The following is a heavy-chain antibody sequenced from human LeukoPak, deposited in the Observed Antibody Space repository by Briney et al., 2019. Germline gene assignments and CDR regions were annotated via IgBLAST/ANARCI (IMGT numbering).Heavy chain of an antibody. J-gene: IGHJ3*02. D-gene: IGHD3-22*01. V-gene: IGHV3-13*01. Sequence: GGSLRLSCAASGFTFSSYDMHWVRQATGKGLEWVSAIGTAGDTYYPGSVKGRFTIPRENAKNSLYLQMNSLRAGDTAVYYCARATSPYYYDSSGYWGGAFDIWGQGTMVTVSS. CDR1: GFTFSSYD. CDR3: ARATSPYYYDSSGYWGGAFDI. CDR2: IGTAGDT.